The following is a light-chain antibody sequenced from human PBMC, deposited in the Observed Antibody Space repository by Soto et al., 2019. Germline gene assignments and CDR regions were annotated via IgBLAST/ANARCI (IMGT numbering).Light chain of an antibody. CDR3: QQYGSSSPVT. CDR2: GAS. Sequence: EIVLTQSPDTLSLSPGERATLSCRASQSVSSSYLAWYQQKPGQAPRLLIYGASGRATGIPDRFSGSGSGTDFTLTISRPEPEDFALYYCQQYGSSSPVTFGQGTRLEIK. J-gene: IGKJ5*01. CDR1: QSVSSSY. V-gene: IGKV3-20*01.